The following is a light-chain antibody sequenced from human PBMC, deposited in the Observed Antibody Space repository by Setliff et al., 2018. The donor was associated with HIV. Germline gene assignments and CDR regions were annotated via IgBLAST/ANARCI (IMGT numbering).Light chain of an antibody. Sequence: QSVLTQPASVSGSPGQSITISCTGTSSDVGGYDYVSWYQQHPGKAPKLIIYEVNNRPSGVSNRFSGSKSGNTASLIISGLQAEDEADYYCSSYTSSTTPVIFGGGTKVTVL. V-gene: IGLV2-14*01. CDR2: EVN. CDR3: SSYTSSTTPVI. CDR1: SSDVGGYDY. J-gene: IGLJ2*01.